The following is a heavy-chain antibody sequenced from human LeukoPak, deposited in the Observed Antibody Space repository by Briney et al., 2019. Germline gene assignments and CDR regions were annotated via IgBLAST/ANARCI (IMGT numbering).Heavy chain of an antibody. D-gene: IGHD1-7*01. Sequence: GGSLRLSCAASGFTFSHYYMSWIRQAPGKGLEWVSYNGSTTSYTSYADSVKGRFTISRDNAKNSLYLQMNSLRAEDTAVYYCARGQAGNFGFDPWGQGTLVTVSS. J-gene: IGHJ5*02. CDR3: ARGQAGNFGFDP. V-gene: IGHV3-11*05. CDR2: NGSTTSYT. CDR1: GFTFSHYY.